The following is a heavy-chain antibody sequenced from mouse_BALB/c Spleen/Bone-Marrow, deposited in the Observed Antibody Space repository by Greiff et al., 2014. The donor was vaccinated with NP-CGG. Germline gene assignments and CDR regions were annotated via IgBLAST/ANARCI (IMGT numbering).Heavy chain of an antibody. CDR3: GRWGDGYYYAMDY. CDR2: INPFNGDT. Sequence: EVQLQQSGPDLVKPGASVKLSCKASGYSFTGYFLNWVRQSHGKSLEWIGRINPFNGDTFYNQKFKGKATLTVDKSSTTAHMELLSLTSEDSAVYYCGRWGDGYYYAMDYWGQGTSVTSPQ. J-gene: IGHJ4*01. CDR1: GYSFTGYF. D-gene: IGHD2-3*01. V-gene: IGHV1-37*01.